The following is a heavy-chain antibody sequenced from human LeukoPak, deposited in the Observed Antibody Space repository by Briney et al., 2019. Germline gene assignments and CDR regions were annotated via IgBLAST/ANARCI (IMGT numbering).Heavy chain of an antibody. CDR3: AKERIAAARPYYLDY. CDR2: LSGSGDDT. D-gene: IGHD6-13*01. J-gene: IGHJ4*02. CDR1: GFTFRSYA. Sequence: GGSLTLSCAASGFTFRSYAMNWLRQAPGRGLEWVSSLSGSGDDTYYADSVKGRFTISRDNAKNALYLQMTRLRVEDAAVYYCAKERIAAARPYYLDYWGQGTLVTVSS. V-gene: IGHV3-23*01.